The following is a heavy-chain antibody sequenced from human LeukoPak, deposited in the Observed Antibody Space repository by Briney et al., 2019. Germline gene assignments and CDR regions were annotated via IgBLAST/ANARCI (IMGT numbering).Heavy chain of an antibody. CDR2: ISSSGSTI. J-gene: IGHJ4*02. CDR1: GFTFSSYS. CDR3: ARDKTGSYVT. V-gene: IGHV3-48*04. Sequence: GGSLRLSCAASGFTFSSYSMNWVRQAPGKGLEWVSYISSSGSTIYYADSVKGRFTISRDNAKNSLYLQMNSLRAEDTAVYYCARDKTGSYVTWGQGTLVTVSS. D-gene: IGHD1-26*01.